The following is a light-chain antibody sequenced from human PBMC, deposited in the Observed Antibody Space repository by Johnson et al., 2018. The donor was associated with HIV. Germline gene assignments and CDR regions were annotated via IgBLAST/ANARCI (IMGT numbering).Light chain of an antibody. CDR2: ENN. J-gene: IGLJ1*01. Sequence: QSLLTQPPSVSAAPGQKVTISCSGSSSNIGRNYVSWYQQLPGTAPKVLIYENNKRPSGIPDRFSGSKSGTSATLGITGLQTGDEADYYCETWDSSLSGYVFGTETKVTVL. V-gene: IGLV1-51*02. CDR3: ETWDSSLSGYV. CDR1: SSNIGRNY.